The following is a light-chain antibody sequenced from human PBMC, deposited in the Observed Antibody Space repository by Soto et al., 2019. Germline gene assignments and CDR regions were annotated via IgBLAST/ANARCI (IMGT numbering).Light chain of an antibody. V-gene: IGKV1-39*01. CDR1: QSISSY. CDR2: AAS. CDR3: QQSYSTPIT. Sequence: IQMTKSPSSQSASVGDRVTITYRASQSISSYLNWYQQKPGKAPKLLIYAASSLQSGVPSRFSGSGSGTDFTLTISSLQPEDFATYYCQQSYSTPITFGQGTRLEIK. J-gene: IGKJ5*01.